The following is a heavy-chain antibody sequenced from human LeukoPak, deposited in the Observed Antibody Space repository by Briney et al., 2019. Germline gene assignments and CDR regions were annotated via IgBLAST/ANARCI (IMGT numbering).Heavy chain of an antibody. CDR2: ISGSGGST. Sequence: GGPLRLSGAPPGFTFSSYGMSGVGQAPGKGLGWVSLISGSGGSTYYADSVKGRFTISRDNSKNTLYLQMNSLRAEDTAVFYCAKDRDDYVWGSYLGAFDIWGQGTMVTVSS. V-gene: IGHV3-23*01. CDR1: GFTFSSYG. CDR3: AKDRDDYVWGSYLGAFDI. J-gene: IGHJ3*02. D-gene: IGHD3-16*01.